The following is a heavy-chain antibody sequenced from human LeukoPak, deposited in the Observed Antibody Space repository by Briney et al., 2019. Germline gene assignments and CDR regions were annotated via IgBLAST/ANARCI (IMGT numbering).Heavy chain of an antibody. CDR3: ARRGSSWKGHNWFDP. D-gene: IGHD6-13*01. CDR2: IYYSGST. Sequence: SETLSLTCTVSGGSISSYYWSWIRQPPGKGLEWIGYIYYSGSTNYNPSLKSRVTMSVDTSKNQFSLKLSSVTAADTAVYYCARRGSSWKGHNWFDPWGQGTLVTVSS. V-gene: IGHV4-59*12. CDR1: GGSISSYY. J-gene: IGHJ5*02.